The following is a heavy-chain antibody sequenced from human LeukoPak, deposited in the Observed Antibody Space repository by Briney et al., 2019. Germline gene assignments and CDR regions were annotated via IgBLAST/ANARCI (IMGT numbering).Heavy chain of an antibody. D-gene: IGHD2-15*01. J-gene: IGHJ4*02. CDR1: GYTFISYD. CDR3: ARAMYGGYAPGDSRLDY. Sequence: ASVKVSCKASGYTFISYDINWVRQAPGQGPEWMGGIIPIFGTANYTQKFQGRVTITADESTTTAYMELSSLKSEDTAMYYCARAMYGGYAPGDSRLDYWGQATLVTVSS. V-gene: IGHV1-69*13. CDR2: IIPIFGTA.